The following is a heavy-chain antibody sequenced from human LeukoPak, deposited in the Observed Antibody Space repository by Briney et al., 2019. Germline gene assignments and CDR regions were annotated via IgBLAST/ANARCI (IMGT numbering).Heavy chain of an antibody. CDR3: ARGLPPRGLAVAGGLGY. D-gene: IGHD6-19*01. CDR2: ISYDGNNK. V-gene: IGHV3-30*04. Sequence: PGRSLRLSCAASGFTFSSYVLHWVRQAPGKGLEWVASISYDGNNKFYADSVKGRFTFSRDNSKNTLYLQMNSLKAEDTAVYYCARGLPPRGLAVAGGLGYWGQGTLVTVSS. CDR1: GFTFSSYV. J-gene: IGHJ4*02.